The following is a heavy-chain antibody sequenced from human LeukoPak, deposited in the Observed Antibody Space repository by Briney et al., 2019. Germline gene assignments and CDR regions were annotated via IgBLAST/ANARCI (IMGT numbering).Heavy chain of an antibody. Sequence: GGSLRLSCAASGFTFDDYAMHWVRQAPGKGLEWVSGISWNSGSIGYADSVKGRFTISRDNAKNSLYLQMNSLRAEDTALYYCAKDLYSYDSSSEGDAFDIWGQGTMVTVSS. D-gene: IGHD3-22*01. J-gene: IGHJ3*02. CDR2: ISWNSGSI. CDR1: GFTFDDYA. V-gene: IGHV3-9*01. CDR3: AKDLYSYDSSSEGDAFDI.